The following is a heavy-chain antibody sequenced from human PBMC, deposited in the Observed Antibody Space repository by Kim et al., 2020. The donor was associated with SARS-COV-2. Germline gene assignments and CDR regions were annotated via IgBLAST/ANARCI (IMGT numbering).Heavy chain of an antibody. CDR1: GFTFSKYA. J-gene: IGHJ5*02. CDR3: AKGVYGSGNNWFDP. CDR2: ISGSGGTT. D-gene: IGHD3-10*01. Sequence: GGSLRLSCAASGFTFSKYAMSWVRQAPGKGLEWVSAISGSGGTTYYADSVKGRFTISRDNSKNMLYLQMNSLRAEDTAVYYCAKGVYGSGNNWFDPWGQGTLVTVSS. V-gene: IGHV3-23*01.